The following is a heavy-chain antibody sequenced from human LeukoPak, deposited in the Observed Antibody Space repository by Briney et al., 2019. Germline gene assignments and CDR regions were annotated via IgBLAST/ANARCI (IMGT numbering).Heavy chain of an antibody. J-gene: IGHJ4*02. CDR3: ARVHVDIVATPDVRSKVVVVATIDY. CDR1: GFTVSSNY. D-gene: IGHD5-12*01. CDR2: IYSGGST. Sequence: GGSLRLSCAASGFTVSSNYMSWVRQAPGKGLEWVSVIYSGGSTYYADSVKGRFTISRDNSKNTLYLQMNSLRAEDTAVYYCARVHVDIVATPDVRSKVVVVATIDYWGQGTLVTVSS. V-gene: IGHV3-53*01.